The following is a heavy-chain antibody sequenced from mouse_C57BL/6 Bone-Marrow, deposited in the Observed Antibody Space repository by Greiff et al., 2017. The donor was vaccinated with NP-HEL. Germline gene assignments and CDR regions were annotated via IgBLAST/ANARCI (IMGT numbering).Heavy chain of an antibody. CDR3: ARGCGKGGNWYFDV. J-gene: IGHJ1*03. Sequence: EVKLVESGGGLVQPGESLKLSCESNEYEFPSHDMSWVRKTPEKRLELVAAITSDGGSTYYPDTMERRFIIARDNTKKTLYLQMSSLRSEDTALYYCARGCGKGGNWYFDVWGTGTTVTVSS. CDR1: EYEFPSHD. V-gene: IGHV5-2*01. CDR2: ITSDGGST.